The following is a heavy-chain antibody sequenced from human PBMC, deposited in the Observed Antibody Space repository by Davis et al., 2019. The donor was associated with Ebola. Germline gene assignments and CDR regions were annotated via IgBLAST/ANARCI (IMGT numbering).Heavy chain of an antibody. V-gene: IGHV3-73*01. CDR3: TPRAFDY. CDR2: IRSKANNYAT. CDR1: GFTFSGSS. Sequence: GASLKISCAASGFTFSGSSMHWVRQASGKGLEWVGRIRSKANNYATAYGASVKGRCTISRDDSKNTAYLQMNSLKTEDTAVYYCTPRAFDYWGQGTLVAVSS. J-gene: IGHJ4*02.